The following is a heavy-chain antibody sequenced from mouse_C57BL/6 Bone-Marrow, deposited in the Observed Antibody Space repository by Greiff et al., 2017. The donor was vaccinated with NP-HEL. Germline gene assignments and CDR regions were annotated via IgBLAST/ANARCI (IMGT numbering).Heavy chain of an antibody. Sequence: VQLKQSGPELVKPGASVKISCKASGYAFSSSWMNWVKQRPGKGLEWIGRIYPGDGDTNYNGNFKGKATLTADKSSSTAYMQLSSLTSEDSAVYFCARSGVWTRGYWGQGTSVTVSS. V-gene: IGHV1-82*01. D-gene: IGHD3-1*01. J-gene: IGHJ4*01. CDR3: ARSGVWTRGY. CDR2: IYPGDGDT. CDR1: GYAFSSSW.